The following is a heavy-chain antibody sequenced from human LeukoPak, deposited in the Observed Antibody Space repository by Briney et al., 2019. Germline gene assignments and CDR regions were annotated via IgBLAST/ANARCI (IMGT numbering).Heavy chain of an antibody. CDR3: ARDWTFTRFSGSHPCAFDV. D-gene: IGHD3-10*01. Sequence: GGSLRLSCAASGFTFSSYAMHGVRQAPGKGLEGVAVISGDGGNNYYADSVKGRFTISRDNSKNTLYLQMNSLRAEDTAVYYCARDWTFTRFSGSHPCAFDVWGQGTMVTVSS. CDR2: ISGDGGNN. V-gene: IGHV3-30-3*01. CDR1: GFTFSSYA. J-gene: IGHJ3*01.